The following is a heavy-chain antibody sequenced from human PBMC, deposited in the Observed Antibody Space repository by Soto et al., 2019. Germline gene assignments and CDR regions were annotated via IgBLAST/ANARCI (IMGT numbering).Heavy chain of an antibody. CDR1: GFTFSSYS. J-gene: IGHJ4*02. Sequence: GGSLRLSCAASGFTFSSYSMNWVRQAPGKGLEWVSSISSSSSYIYYADSVKGRFTISRDNAKNSLYLQMNSLRAEDTAVYYCARDSTAAAGFAYWGQGTLVNLSS. D-gene: IGHD6-13*01. CDR2: ISSSSSYI. V-gene: IGHV3-21*01. CDR3: ARDSTAAAGFAY.